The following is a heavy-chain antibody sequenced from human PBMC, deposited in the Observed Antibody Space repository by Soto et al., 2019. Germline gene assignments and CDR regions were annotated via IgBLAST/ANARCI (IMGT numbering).Heavy chain of an antibody. V-gene: IGHV1-69*02. CDR2: IIPVLDLS. D-gene: IGHD1-26*01. Sequence: QVQLVQSGAEVKKPGSSVKVSCKASGGTFTDYTITWVRQAPGQGLEWMGRIIPVLDLSNYAQKFQGRVTITADKSTTTSYMELSDLTSEDTAVYYCAKKLGPSAFDLWGRGTLVTVSS. CDR1: GGTFTDYT. J-gene: IGHJ2*01. CDR3: AKKLGPSAFDL.